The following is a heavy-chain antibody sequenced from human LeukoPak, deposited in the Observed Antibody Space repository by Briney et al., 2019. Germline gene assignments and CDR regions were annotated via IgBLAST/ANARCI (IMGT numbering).Heavy chain of an antibody. V-gene: IGHV4-4*07. CDR2: IYSSGAT. Sequence: PPETLSLTCTVSGGYIRNYHWNWIRQPAGKGLEWIGRIYSSGATNYNPSLKSRVTMSLETSKSQISLRLNSVSAADTAVYYCARGSLFVDFWGQGTLVTVSS. D-gene: IGHD2-21*01. J-gene: IGHJ4*02. CDR3: ARGSLFVDF. CDR1: GGYIRNYH.